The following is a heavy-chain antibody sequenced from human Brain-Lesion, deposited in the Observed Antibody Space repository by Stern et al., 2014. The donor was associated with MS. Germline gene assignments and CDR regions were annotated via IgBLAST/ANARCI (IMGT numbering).Heavy chain of an antibody. D-gene: IGHD2-15*01. V-gene: IGHV4-39*02. CDR2: IYYSGNT. CDR1: GGSVSSTSYA. J-gene: IGHJ5*02. CDR3: AGEEDIRYCSGGSCTGNWFDP. Sequence: VQLVESGPGLVKPSETLSLTCTVAGGSVSSTSYAWAWIRQPPGKGLEWIGTIYYSGNTYYSPSLKSRLTISLDTSKNHSPLQRGSGTAADTAVYYCAGEEDIRYCSGGSCTGNWFDPWGQGTLVTVSS.